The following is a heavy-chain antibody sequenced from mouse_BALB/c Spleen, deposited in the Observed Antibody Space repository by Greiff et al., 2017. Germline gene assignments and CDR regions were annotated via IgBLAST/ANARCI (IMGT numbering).Heavy chain of an antibody. Sequence: EVQLQQSGPELVKPGASVKISCKASGYTFTDYNMHWVKQSHGKSLEWIGYIYPYNGGTGYNQKFKSKATLTVDNSSSTAYMELRSLTSEDSAVYYCARSGYYDWYFDVWGAGTTVTVSS. D-gene: IGHD1-1*01. CDR3: ARSGYYDWYFDV. CDR2: IYPYNGGT. V-gene: IGHV1S29*02. J-gene: IGHJ1*01. CDR1: GYTFTDYN.